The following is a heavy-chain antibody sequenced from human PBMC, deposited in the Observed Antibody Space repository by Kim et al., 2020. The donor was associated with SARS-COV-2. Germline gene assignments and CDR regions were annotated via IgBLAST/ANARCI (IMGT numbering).Heavy chain of an antibody. Sequence: SETLSLTCTVSGGSISSGGYYWSWIRQHPGKGLEWIGYIYYSGSTYYNPSLKSRVTISVDTSKNQFSLKLSSVTAADTAVYYCASRAKGRGYSYGHFDYWGQGTLVTVSS. CDR2: IYYSGST. J-gene: IGHJ4*02. CDR1: GGSISSGGYY. D-gene: IGHD5-18*01. V-gene: IGHV4-31*03. CDR3: ASRAKGRGYSYGHFDY.